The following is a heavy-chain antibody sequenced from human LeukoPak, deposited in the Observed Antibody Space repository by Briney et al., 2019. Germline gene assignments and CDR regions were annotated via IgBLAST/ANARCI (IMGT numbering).Heavy chain of an antibody. CDR1: GFTVSSNY. D-gene: IGHD3-9*01. V-gene: IGHV3-66*01. CDR3: ARLDDWLPYFDY. CDR2: IYSGGST. Sequence: GGSLRLSCAASGFTVSSNYMSWVRQAPGMGLEWVSVIYSGGSTYYADSLKGRFTISRDNSKNTLYLQMNSLRAEDTAVYYCARLDDWLPYFDYCGQGTLVTVSS. J-gene: IGHJ4*02.